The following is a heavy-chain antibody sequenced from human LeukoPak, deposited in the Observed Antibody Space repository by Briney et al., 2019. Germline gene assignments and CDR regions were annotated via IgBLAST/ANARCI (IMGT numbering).Heavy chain of an antibody. CDR2: ISYDGSNK. V-gene: IGHV3-30*18. CDR1: GFTFSSYG. Sequence: PGRSPRLSCAASGFTFSSYGMHWVRQAPGKGREWVAVISYDGSNKYYADSVKGRFTISRDNSKNTLYLQMNSLRAEDTAVYYCAKETIYCSGGSCYAFDIWGQGTMVTVSS. D-gene: IGHD2-15*01. CDR3: AKETIYCSGGSCYAFDI. J-gene: IGHJ3*02.